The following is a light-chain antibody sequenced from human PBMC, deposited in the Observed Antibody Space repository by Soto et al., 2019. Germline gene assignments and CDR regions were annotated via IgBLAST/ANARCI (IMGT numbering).Light chain of an antibody. CDR3: QQYDTYPLT. V-gene: IGKV1-5*01. J-gene: IGKJ4*01. Sequence: DVQMTQSPSSLSASVGDRVTITCRASQRINNWLAWYQQKTGKAPKFLIYDASTLETGVPSRFSGSASGTEFTLTISGLQPEDVASYYCQQYDTYPLTFGGGTRVELK. CDR2: DAS. CDR1: QRINNW.